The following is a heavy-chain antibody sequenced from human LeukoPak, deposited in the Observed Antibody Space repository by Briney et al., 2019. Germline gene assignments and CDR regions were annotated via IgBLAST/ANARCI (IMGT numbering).Heavy chain of an antibody. V-gene: IGHV1-2*02. Sequence: ASVKVSCKSSGYRFISNYIQWVRQAPGLGPEWMGWMHPGNGNTRYAEKFQGRVTMTRDTSINTAYMDLSSLRSDDTAVYYCAREGSYCVGGDCYSFDFWGQGTLITVSS. J-gene: IGHJ4*02. CDR2: MHPGNGNT. D-gene: IGHD2-21*02. CDR3: AREGSYCVGGDCYSFDF. CDR1: GYRFISNY.